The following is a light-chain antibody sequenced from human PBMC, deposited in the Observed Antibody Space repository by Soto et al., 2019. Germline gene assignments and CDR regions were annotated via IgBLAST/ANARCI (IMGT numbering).Light chain of an antibody. V-gene: IGKV3-15*01. J-gene: IGKJ3*01. Sequence: EMVMTQSPATLSVSPEERATLSCGASQSLRSNLAWYQQKPGQAPRLLIYGASTRATGIPARFSGSVSGTDFTLTISSLQSEDFAVYYCQQDNNRPFTFGPGTKVDIK. CDR3: QQDNNRPFT. CDR1: QSLRSN. CDR2: GAS.